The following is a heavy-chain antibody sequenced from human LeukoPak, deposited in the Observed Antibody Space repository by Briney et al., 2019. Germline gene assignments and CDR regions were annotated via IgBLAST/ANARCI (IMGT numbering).Heavy chain of an antibody. CDR2: INHSGST. CDR3: AKSDLRTGWRYDY. V-gene: IGHV4-34*01. D-gene: IGHD5/OR15-5a*01. CDR1: GGSFSGYY. Sequence: SETLSLTCAVYGGSFSGYYWSWIRQPPGKGLEWIGEINHSGSTNYNPSLKSRVTISVDTSKNQFSLKLSSVTAADTAVYYCAKSDLRTGWRYDYWGQGTLVTVSS. J-gene: IGHJ4*02.